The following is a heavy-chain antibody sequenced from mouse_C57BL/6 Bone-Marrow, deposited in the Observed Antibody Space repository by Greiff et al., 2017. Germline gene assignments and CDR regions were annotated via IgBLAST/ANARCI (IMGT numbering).Heavy chain of an antibody. CDR3: ARHEDLDSSGPPAMDY. D-gene: IGHD3-2*02. V-gene: IGHV1-62-2*01. CDR2: FYPGSGSI. CDR1: GYTFTEYT. J-gene: IGHJ4*01. Sequence: QVQLKESGAELVKPGASVKLSCKASGYTFTEYTIHWVKQRSGQGLEWIGWFYPGSGSIKYNEKFKDKATLTADKSSSTVYMELSRLTSEDSAVYFCARHEDLDSSGPPAMDYWGQGASVTVSS.